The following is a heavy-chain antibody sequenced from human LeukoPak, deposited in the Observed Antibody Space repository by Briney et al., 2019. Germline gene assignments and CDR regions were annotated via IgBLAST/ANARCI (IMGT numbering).Heavy chain of an antibody. J-gene: IGHJ4*02. CDR1: DDSITIYY. CDR3: ARLGREGYCSSTSCACFDY. D-gene: IGHD2-2*01. V-gene: IGHV4-59*01. Sequence: SETLSLTCTVSDDSITIYYWSWIRQPPGKGLEWIGYIDHTGITNYNPSLNSRVTISRDTSKNHFSLELSSATAADTAVYYCARLGREGYCSSTSCACFDYWGQGTLVTVSS. CDR2: IDHTGIT.